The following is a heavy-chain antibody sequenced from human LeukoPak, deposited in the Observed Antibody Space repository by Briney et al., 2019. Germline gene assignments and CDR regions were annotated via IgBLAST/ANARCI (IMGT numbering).Heavy chain of an antibody. CDR1: GGSFSGYY. J-gene: IGHJ6*03. CDR2: INHSGST. D-gene: IGHD6-19*01. CDR3: ARGPLQRSSGWVYYYYYYMDV. V-gene: IGHV4-34*01. Sequence: SETLSLTCAVYGGSFSGYYWSWIRQPPGKGLEWIGEINHSGSTNYNPSLKSRVTISVDTSKNQFSLKLSSVTAADTAVYYCARGPLQRSSGWVYYYYYYMDVWGKGTTVTVSS.